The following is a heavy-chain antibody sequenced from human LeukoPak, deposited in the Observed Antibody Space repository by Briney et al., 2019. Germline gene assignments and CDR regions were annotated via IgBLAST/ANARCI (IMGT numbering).Heavy chain of an antibody. CDR3: ARDRESYYYDSSGYLDY. D-gene: IGHD3-22*01. J-gene: IGHJ4*02. CDR1: GFTFSSYW. Sequence: TGGSLRLSCAASGFTFSSYWMSWVRQAPGKGLEWVANIKQDGSEKYYVDSVKGRFTISRDNAKNSLYLQMNSLRAEDTAVYYCARDRESYYYDSSGYLDYWGQGTLVTVSS. CDR2: IKQDGSEK. V-gene: IGHV3-7*01.